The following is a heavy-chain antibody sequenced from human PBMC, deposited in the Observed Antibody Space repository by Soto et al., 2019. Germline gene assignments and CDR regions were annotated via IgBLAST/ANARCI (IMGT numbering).Heavy chain of an antibody. CDR3: ARDAILQWLDRRYYDSSGYFDY. CDR2: ISYDGSNK. CDR1: GFTFSSYA. D-gene: IGHD3-22*01. Sequence: LRLSCAASGFTFSSYAMHWVRQAPGKGLEWVAVISYDGSNKYYADSVKGRFTISRDNSKNTLYLQMNSLRAEDTAVYYCARDAILQWLDRRYYDSSGYFDYWGQGTLVTVSS. V-gene: IGHV3-30-3*01. J-gene: IGHJ4*02.